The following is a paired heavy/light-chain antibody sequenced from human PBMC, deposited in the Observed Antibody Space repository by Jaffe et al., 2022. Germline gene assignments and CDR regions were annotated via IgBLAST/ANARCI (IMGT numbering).Light chain of an antibody. CDR3: SSYAGSPYV. V-gene: IGLV2-11*01. CDR2: EVN. Sequence: QSALTQPRSVSGSPGQSVTISCTGTSRDVGGYNYVSWYQQHPNKVPKLIIYEVNMRPSGVPDRFSGSKSGNTASLTISGLQAEDEADYYCSSYAGSPYVFGTGTKVTVL. CDR1: SRDVGGYNY. J-gene: IGLJ1*01.
Heavy chain of an antibody. Sequence: EVQLVESGGGLVQPGGSLRLSCAASGFSFDYYAMHWVRQAPGKGLEWVSGVSYNSGSIDYADSVKGRFTISRDNAKNSVYLQMNSLRPEDTALYYCAKDWETTNKPGDAFDIWGQGTMVTVSS. D-gene: IGHD1-1*01. CDR1: GFSFDYYA. CDR3: AKDWETTNKPGDAFDI. CDR2: VSYNSGSI. J-gene: IGHJ3*02. V-gene: IGHV3-9*01.